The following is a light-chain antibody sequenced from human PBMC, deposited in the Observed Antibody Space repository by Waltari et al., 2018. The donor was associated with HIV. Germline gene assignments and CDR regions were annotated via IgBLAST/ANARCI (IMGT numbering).Light chain of an antibody. CDR3: QSVDSSGTYPVI. J-gene: IGLJ2*01. Sequence: SYVLTQPPSVSVAPGQTARITCGGNNIGSKSVHWYQQKPGQAPVLVVYDDSDRPSGIPERFSGSNSGNTATLTISRVEAGDEADYYCQSVDSSGTYPVIFGGGTKLTVL. CDR1: NIGSKS. CDR2: DDS. V-gene: IGLV3-21*02.